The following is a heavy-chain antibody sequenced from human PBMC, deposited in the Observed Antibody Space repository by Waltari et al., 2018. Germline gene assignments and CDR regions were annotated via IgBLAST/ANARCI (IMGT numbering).Heavy chain of an antibody. CDR2: IYYSGST. V-gene: IGHV4-39*01. CDR1: GCSISRSSYY. Sequence: QLQLQESGPGLVKPSETLSLTCTFSGCSISRSSYYWGWIRQPPWKGLEWIWTIYYSGSTDYNPSLKSRVTISVDTSKNQFSLKLGSVTAADAAMYYCASDDAFDIWGQGTMVTVSS. CDR3: ASDDAFDI. J-gene: IGHJ3*02.